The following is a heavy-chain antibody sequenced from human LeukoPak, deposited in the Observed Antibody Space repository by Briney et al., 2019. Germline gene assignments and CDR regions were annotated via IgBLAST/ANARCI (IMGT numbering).Heavy chain of an antibody. J-gene: IGHJ3*02. D-gene: IGHD6-19*01. V-gene: IGHV4-4*07. CDR2: IYPSGST. CDR3: ARDLAGHDAFDI. CDR1: GGSISSYY. Sequence: SETLSLTCTVSGGSISSYYWTWIRQPAGKGLEWIGRIYPSGSTNYNPSLKSRVTMSVDTSKNQFSLKLSSVTAADTAVYYCARDLAGHDAFDIWGQGTMVTVSS.